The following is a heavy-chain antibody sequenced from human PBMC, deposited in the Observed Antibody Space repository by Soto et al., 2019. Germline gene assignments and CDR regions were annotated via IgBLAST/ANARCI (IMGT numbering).Heavy chain of an antibody. Sequence: SETLSLTCAVYGGSFSGYYWSWIRQPPGKGLEWIGEINHSGSTNYNPSLKSRVTISVDTSKNQFSLKLSSVTAADTAVYYCARGTLPRNNALNYYMDGWGKGTTVTVSS. D-gene: IGHD1-1*01. J-gene: IGHJ6*03. CDR3: ARGTLPRNNALNYYMDG. CDR2: INHSGST. V-gene: IGHV4-34*01. CDR1: GGSFSGYY.